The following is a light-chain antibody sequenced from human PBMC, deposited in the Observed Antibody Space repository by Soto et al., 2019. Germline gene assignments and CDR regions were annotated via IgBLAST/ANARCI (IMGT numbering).Light chain of an antibody. CDR3: QQNKDWPGT. CDR1: QSVSSY. Sequence: EIVMTQSPATLSVSPGGRVTLSCRASQSVSSYLAWYRQKPGQAPRLLIYDASTRATGIPVRFSGSGSGTEFTRTISSLQSEDFGVYYCQQNKDWPGTFGQGTKVDIK. J-gene: IGKJ1*01. V-gene: IGKV3-15*01. CDR2: DAS.